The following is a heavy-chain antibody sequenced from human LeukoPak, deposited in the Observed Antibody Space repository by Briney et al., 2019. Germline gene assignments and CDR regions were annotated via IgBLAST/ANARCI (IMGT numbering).Heavy chain of an antibody. CDR1: GFTFSSYG. Sequence: PGRSLRLSCAASGFTFSSYGMHWVRQAPGKGLEWVAVIWYDGSNKYYADSVKGRFTISRDNSKNTLYLQMNSLRAEDTAVYYCARVGGPARLAAAGIWTYYYYMDVWGKGTTVTVSS. D-gene: IGHD6-13*01. J-gene: IGHJ6*03. CDR3: ARVGGPARLAAAGIWTYYYYMDV. V-gene: IGHV3-33*01. CDR2: IWYDGSNK.